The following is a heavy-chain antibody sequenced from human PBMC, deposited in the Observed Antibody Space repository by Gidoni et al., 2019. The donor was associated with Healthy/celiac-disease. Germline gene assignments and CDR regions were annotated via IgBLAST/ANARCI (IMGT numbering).Heavy chain of an antibody. V-gene: IGHV3-7*03. Sequence: EVQLVESGGGLVQPGGSLRLSCAASGFTFSRYWMSWVRQAPGKGLEWVANIKQDGSEKYDVDSVKGRFTISRDNAKNSLYLQMNSLRAEDTAVYYCAREGKGAFPYLRFLEWLFPFDYWGQGTLVTVSS. CDR1: GFTFSRYW. CDR3: AREGKGAFPYLRFLEWLFPFDY. D-gene: IGHD3-3*01. J-gene: IGHJ4*02. CDR2: IKQDGSEK.